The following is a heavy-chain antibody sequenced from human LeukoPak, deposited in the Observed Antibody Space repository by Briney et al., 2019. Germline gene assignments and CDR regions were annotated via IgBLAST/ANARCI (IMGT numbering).Heavy chain of an antibody. CDR2: ISYDGSNK. CDR3: AKDKSMVRELDY. D-gene: IGHD3-10*01. V-gene: IGHV3-30*18. Sequence: GGSLRLSCAASGFTFSSYGMHWVRQAPGKGLEWVAVISYDGSNKYYADSVKGRFTISRDNSKNTLYLRMNSLRAEDTAVYYCAKDKSMVRELDYWGQGNLVTVSS. J-gene: IGHJ4*02. CDR1: GFTFSSYG.